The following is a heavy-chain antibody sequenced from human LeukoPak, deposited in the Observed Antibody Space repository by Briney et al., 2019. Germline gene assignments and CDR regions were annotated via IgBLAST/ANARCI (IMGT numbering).Heavy chain of an antibody. V-gene: IGHV3-74*01. CDR2: INIDGRSI. CDR3: ARVPATGTAFDD. Sequence: GGSQSLSCAASTFTFSNYWMHWVRQAPGKGLVWVSRINIDGRSISYARSVNGRFTISRDNAKNTLYLQMNSLRAEDTAVYYCARVPATGTAFDDWGQRALGTVSS. CDR1: TFTFSNYW. J-gene: IGHJ4*02. D-gene: IGHD6-13*01.